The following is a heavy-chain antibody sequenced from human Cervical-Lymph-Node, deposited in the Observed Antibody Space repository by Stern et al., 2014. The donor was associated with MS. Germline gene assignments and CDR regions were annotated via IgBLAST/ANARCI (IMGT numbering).Heavy chain of an antibody. CDR3: ARGDRRLRAFDL. V-gene: IGHV4-61*02. J-gene: IGHJ3*01. CDR1: GASMTTGSYY. CDR2: IYTSGSA. Sequence: QVQLQESGPGLVKPSQTLSLTCTVSGASMTTGSYYWNWIRQPAGKGVEXIGQIYTSGSASYHPSLKNRLSRSVDAPKNRFPLTLSSVTAADTAVYYCARGDRRLRAFDLWGQGTMVTVSS. D-gene: IGHD2-21*02.